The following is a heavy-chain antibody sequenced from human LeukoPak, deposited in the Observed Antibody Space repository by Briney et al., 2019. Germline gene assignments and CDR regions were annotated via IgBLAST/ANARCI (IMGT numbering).Heavy chain of an antibody. D-gene: IGHD1-1*01. CDR3: ATLGWNRYYYYMDV. Sequence: PGGSLRLSCAASGFTFSSYAMSWVRQAPGKGLEWVSGISGSGGTTYYADSVKGRFTISRDNSKNTLYLQMNSLRAEDTAVYYCATLGWNRYYYYMDVWGKGTTVTVSS. J-gene: IGHJ6*03. CDR2: ISGSGGTT. V-gene: IGHV3-23*01. CDR1: GFTFSSYA.